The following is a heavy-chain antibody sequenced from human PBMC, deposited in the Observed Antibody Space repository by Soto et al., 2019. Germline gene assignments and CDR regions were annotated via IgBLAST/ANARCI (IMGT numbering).Heavy chain of an antibody. CDR2: IYSSGTT. D-gene: IGHD1-7*01. J-gene: IGHJ4*02. CDR3: ARYLTGTTACVFDY. V-gene: IGHV4-30-4*08. CDR1: GGPVGSGDFH. Sequence: PSETLSLTCAVSGGPVGSGDFHWSWIRQPPGKGLEWIGYIYSSGTTYYNPSLESRVTISLDTSKNQFSLKLSSMTAADTAVYYCARYLTGTTACVFDYWGQGTLVTVSS.